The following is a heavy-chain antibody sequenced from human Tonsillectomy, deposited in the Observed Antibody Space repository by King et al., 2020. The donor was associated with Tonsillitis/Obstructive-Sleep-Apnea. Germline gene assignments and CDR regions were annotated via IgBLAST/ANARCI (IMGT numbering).Heavy chain of an antibody. CDR1: GYTFTSHY. D-gene: IGHD3-16*01. CDR3: ARDLGAGGFDY. V-gene: IGHV1-46*01. Sequence: QLVQSGAEVKKPGASVKVSCKASGYTFTSHYIHWVRQAPGQELEWMGIINASGGTTIYAQKFQGRVTMTRDTSTSTVYMELSSLRSEDTAVYYCARDLGAGGFDYWGQGTLVTVSS. CDR2: INASGGTT. J-gene: IGHJ4*02.